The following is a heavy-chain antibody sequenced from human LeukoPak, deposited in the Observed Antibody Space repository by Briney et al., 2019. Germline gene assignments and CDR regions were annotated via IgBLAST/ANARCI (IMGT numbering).Heavy chain of an antibody. Sequence: PGGSLRLSCAASGFTFSSYGMHWVRQAPGKGLEWVAFIRYDGSNKYYADSVKGRFTISRDNSKNTLYLQMNSLRAEDTAVYYCAKDQVPLWFGEFDYWGQGTLVTVSS. D-gene: IGHD3-10*01. J-gene: IGHJ4*02. CDR1: GFTFSSYG. CDR2: IRYDGSNK. CDR3: AKDQVPLWFGEFDY. V-gene: IGHV3-30*02.